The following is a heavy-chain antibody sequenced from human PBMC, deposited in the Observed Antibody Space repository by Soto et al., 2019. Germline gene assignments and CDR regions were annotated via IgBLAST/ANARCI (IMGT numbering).Heavy chain of an antibody. CDR3: ARGNWYFGVDY. J-gene: IGHJ4*02. D-gene: IGHD1-7*01. Sequence: ASVKVSCKASGYTFTGYYMHWVRQAPGQGLEWMGWINPNSGGTNHAQKFQGWVTMTRDTSISTAYMELSRLRSDDTAVYYCARGNWYFGVDYWGQGTLVTVSS. V-gene: IGHV1-2*04. CDR1: GYTFTGYY. CDR2: INPNSGGT.